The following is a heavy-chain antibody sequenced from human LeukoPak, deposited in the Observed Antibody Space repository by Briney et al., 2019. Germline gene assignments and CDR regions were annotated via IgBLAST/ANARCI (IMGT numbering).Heavy chain of an antibody. CDR2: INHSGST. Sequence: SETLSLTCAVYGGSFSGYYWSWIRQPPGKGLEWIGEINHSGSTNYNPSLKSRVTISVDTSKNQFSLKLSAVTAADTAVYYCAREDRRYDFWSGYYNLFDYWGQGTPVTVSS. CDR3: AREDRRYDFWSGYYNLFDY. CDR1: GGSFSGYY. J-gene: IGHJ4*02. D-gene: IGHD3-3*01. V-gene: IGHV4-34*01.